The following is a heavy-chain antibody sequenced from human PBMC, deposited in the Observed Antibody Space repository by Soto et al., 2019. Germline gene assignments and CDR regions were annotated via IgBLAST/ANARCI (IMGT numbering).Heavy chain of an antibody. CDR3: AATSSGGSLAGDY. Sequence: SETLSLTCTVSGVSSSGSVNYWGWIRQPPGKGLEWIGSVYHSGTTYYNPSLKSRVTVSADTSKNHFSLRLSSVTAADTAVYYCAATSSGGSLAGDYWGLGILVTVSS. CDR1: GVSSSGSVNY. V-gene: IGHV4-39*02. D-gene: IGHD6-19*01. CDR2: VYHSGTT. J-gene: IGHJ4*02.